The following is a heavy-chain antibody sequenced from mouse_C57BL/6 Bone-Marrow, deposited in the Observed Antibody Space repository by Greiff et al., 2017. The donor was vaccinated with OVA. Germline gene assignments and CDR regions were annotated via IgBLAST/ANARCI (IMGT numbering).Heavy chain of an antibody. Sequence: EVMLVESGGGLVQSGRSLRLSCATSGFTFSDFYMEWVRQAPGKGLEWIAASRNKANDYTTEYSASVKGRFIVSRDTSQSSLYLQMNALRAEDTAIYDCAIDLHYSNYSYAMDYWGQGTSVTVSS. V-gene: IGHV7-1*01. CDR2: SRNKANDYTT. J-gene: IGHJ4*01. CDR1: GFTFSDFY. D-gene: IGHD2-5*01. CDR3: AIDLHYSNYSYAMDY.